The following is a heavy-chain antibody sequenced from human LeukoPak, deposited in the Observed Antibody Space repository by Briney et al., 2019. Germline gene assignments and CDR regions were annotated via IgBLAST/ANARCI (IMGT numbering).Heavy chain of an antibody. J-gene: IGHJ4*02. D-gene: IGHD6-13*01. CDR2: IYYSGST. V-gene: IGHV4-59*01. Sequence: SETLSLNCTFIRGSISRYHWSWIRQPPGTGLEWIGYIYYSGSTNYNPSLKSRVTISVDTSKNQFSLKLSSVTAADTAVYYCARDPGIAAAGTGLWGQGTLVTVSS. CDR1: RGSISRYH. CDR3: ARDPGIAAAGTGL.